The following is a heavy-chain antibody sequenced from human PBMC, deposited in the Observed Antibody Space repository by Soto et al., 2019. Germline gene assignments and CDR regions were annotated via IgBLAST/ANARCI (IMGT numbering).Heavy chain of an antibody. J-gene: IGHJ6*02. CDR3: ARDPGGKGSPNGMDV. CDR1: GFTFSSYS. Sequence: GGSLRLSCAASGFTFSSYSMNWVRQAPGKGLEWVSSISSSSSYIYYADSVKGRFTISRDNAKNSLYLQMNSLRAEDTAVYYCARDPGGKGSPNGMDVWGQGTTVTVSS. CDR2: ISSSSSYI. V-gene: IGHV3-21*01.